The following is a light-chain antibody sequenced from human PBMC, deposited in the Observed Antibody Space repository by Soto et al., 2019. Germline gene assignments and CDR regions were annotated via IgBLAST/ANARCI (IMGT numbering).Light chain of an antibody. CDR2: EVA. V-gene: IGLV2-14*01. J-gene: IGLJ3*02. CDR1: SGDIGSYNR. CDR3: SSYTNTGTLVV. Sequence: QSALTQPASVSGSPGQSITISCTGTSGDIGSYNRVSWYQQHPGKAPKLIISEVANRPSGVSDRFSGSKSGSLASLTISGLQADDEAVYYCSSYTNTGTLVVFGVGTKLTVL.